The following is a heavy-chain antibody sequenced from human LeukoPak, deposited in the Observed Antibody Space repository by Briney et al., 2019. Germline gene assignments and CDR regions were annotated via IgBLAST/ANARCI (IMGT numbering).Heavy chain of an antibody. J-gene: IGHJ6*02. CDR2: IYSGGST. D-gene: IGHD3-10*01. V-gene: IGHV3-66*01. CDR3: ARDVRITWGARACGLDV. Sequence: GGSLRLSCAASGITVTSNHMSWVRQAPGKELEWVSVIYSGGSTYYADSVKGRFTISRDNSKNTLYLQMNSLRAEDTAVYYCARDVRITWGARACGLDVWGQGTTVTVSS. CDR1: GITVTSNH.